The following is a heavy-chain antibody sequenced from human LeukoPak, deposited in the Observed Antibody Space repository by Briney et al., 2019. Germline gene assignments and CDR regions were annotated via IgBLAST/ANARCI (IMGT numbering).Heavy chain of an antibody. CDR2: IKQDGSET. D-gene: IGHD3-22*01. V-gene: IGHV3-7*03. J-gene: IGHJ4*02. Sequence: GSLRLSCAASGFTFNRYWMSWVRQSPRKGLEWVANIKQDGSETYYVDSVKGRFTIFRDNARNSLYLQMNILRPEDTAVYYCARDKGDYDTSGSLFVFGGQGTLVTVSS. CDR3: ARDKGDYDTSGSLFVF. CDR1: GFTFNRYW.